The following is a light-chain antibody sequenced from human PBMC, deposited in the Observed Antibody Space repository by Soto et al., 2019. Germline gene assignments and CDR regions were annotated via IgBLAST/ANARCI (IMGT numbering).Light chain of an antibody. V-gene: IGKV3-11*01. CDR2: DTS. CDR1: QSVSNY. CDR3: QQRSNRPPT. Sequence: EIVLTQSPATLSLSPGERATLSCRASQSVSNYLAWYQQKPGQAPRLLIYDTSNRATGIPARFSGSGSGTDFTLTISSLGPEDFAVYYCQQRSNRPPTFGQGTRLEIK. J-gene: IGKJ5*01.